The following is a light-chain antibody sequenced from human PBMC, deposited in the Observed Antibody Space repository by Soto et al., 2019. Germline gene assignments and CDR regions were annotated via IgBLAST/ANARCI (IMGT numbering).Light chain of an antibody. Sequence: EVVLTQSPVTLALSPGDGATLSCRTSHSVDIYLAWYQQKPGQAPRLLIYDASNRATGISARFSGSGSGTDFTLTISSLEPEDFAVYYCQQRKYWPPLTFGGGTKVELK. CDR1: HSVDIY. J-gene: IGKJ4*01. V-gene: IGKV3-11*01. CDR2: DAS. CDR3: QQRKYWPPLT.